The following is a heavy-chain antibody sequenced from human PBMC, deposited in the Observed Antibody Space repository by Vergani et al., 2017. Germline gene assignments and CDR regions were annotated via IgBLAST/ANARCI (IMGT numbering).Heavy chain of an antibody. CDR3: AKKLGDDSIVVGGYFDY. Sequence: QVQLVQSGAEVKKPGSSVKVSCKASGGTFSSYAISWVRQAPGQGLEWMGGIIPIFGTANYAQKFQGRVTITADASTSTAYMELSSLRSEDTAVYYCAKKLGDDSIVVGGYFDYWGQGTLVTVSS. CDR1: GGTFSSYA. J-gene: IGHJ4*02. CDR2: IIPIFGTA. D-gene: IGHD1-26*01. V-gene: IGHV1-69*12.